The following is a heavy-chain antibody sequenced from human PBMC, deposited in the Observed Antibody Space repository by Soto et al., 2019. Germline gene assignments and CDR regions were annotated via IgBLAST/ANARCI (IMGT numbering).Heavy chain of an antibody. CDR3: AKENFGVGDIVVVPAAWAYNWFDP. Sequence: ESGGGVVQPGRSLRLSCAASGFTFSSYGMHWVRQAPGKGLGWVAVISYDGSNKYYADSVKGRFTISRDNSKNTLYLQMNSLRAEDTAVYYCAKENFGVGDIVVVPAAWAYNWFDPWGQGTLVTVSS. CDR1: GFTFSSYG. J-gene: IGHJ5*02. V-gene: IGHV3-30*18. D-gene: IGHD2-2*01. CDR2: ISYDGSNK.